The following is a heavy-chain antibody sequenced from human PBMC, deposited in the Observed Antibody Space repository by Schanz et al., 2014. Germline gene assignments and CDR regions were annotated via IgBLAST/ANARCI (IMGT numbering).Heavy chain of an antibody. D-gene: IGHD1-26*01. CDR3: ASSSYRLLSYYYAMDV. CDR2: ISSRGTTI. Sequence: VQLVESGGDLVQPGRSLRLSCAASGFTFSDYYMSWIRQAPGKGLECISYISSRGTTIYYADSVKGRFTISRDNAENSLYLQMSSLRAEDTAVYYCASSSYRLLSYYYAMDVWGQGTTVTVSS. J-gene: IGHJ6*02. CDR1: GFTFSDYY. V-gene: IGHV3-11*01.